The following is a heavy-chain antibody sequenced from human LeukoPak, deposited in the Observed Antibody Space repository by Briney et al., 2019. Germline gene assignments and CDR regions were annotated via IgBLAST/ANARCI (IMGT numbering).Heavy chain of an antibody. CDR1: GYTFTGYY. CDR3: ASSILPKNWFDP. V-gene: IGHV1-2*02. CDR2: INPNSGGT. D-gene: IGHD4-11*01. J-gene: IGHJ5*02. Sequence: ASVKVSCKASGYTFTGYYMHWVRQAPGQGLEWMGWINPNSGGTNYAQKFQGRVTMARDTSISTAYMELSRLRSDDTAVYYCASSILPKNWFDPWGQGTLVTVSS.